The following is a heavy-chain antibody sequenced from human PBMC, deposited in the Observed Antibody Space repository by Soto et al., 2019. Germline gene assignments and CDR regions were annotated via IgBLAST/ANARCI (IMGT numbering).Heavy chain of an antibody. CDR1: GFTFSSYS. V-gene: IGHV3-21*01. CDR2: ISSSSSYI. CDR3: ASRSDRLRYYGMDV. D-gene: IGHD2-8*01. Sequence: GGSLRLSCAASGFTFSSYSMNWVRQAPGKGLEWVSSISSSSSYIYYADSVKGRFTISRDNAKNSLYLQMNSLRAEDTAVYYCASRSDRLRYYGMDVWGQGTTVTVS. J-gene: IGHJ6*02.